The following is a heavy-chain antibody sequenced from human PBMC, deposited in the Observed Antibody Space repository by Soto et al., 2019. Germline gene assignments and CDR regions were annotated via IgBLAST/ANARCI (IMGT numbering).Heavy chain of an antibody. J-gene: IGHJ4*02. CDR1: GGTFSSYT. CDR2: ITPTLNIA. V-gene: IGHV1-69*01. Sequence: QLQLVQSGAEVREPGSSVKVSCKASGGTFSSYTVIWVRQAPGQGLEWMGGITPTLNIAKYAEKFQGRVTITADESTRTVNMHLSSLRSEDTAVYFCARGYYSGSNPSSFDYWGQGTLVDVSS. CDR3: ARGYYSGSNPSSFDY. D-gene: IGHD1-26*01.